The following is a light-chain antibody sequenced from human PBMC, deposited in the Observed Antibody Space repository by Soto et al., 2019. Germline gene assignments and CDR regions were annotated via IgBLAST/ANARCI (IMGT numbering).Light chain of an antibody. J-gene: IGLJ2*01. Sequence: QSVLTQPPSASGTPGQRVTISCSGSSSNIGSNYVYWYQHLPGTAPKLLIYMNNQRPSGVPDRSSGSKSGTSASLAISGLRSEDEADYFCASWDDSLSGRVFGGGTKLTVL. CDR2: MNN. CDR1: SSNIGSNY. V-gene: IGLV1-47*01. CDR3: ASWDDSLSGRV.